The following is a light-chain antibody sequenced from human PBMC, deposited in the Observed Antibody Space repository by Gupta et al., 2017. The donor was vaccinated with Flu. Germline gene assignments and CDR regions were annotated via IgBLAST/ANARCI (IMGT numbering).Light chain of an antibody. CDR3: QSYDSSLSGWV. CDR2: GNS. Sequence: QSVLTQPPSVAWAPGQQVASSCTGSSSNIGAGYDVHWYQQLPGTAPKLLIYGNSNRPSGVPDRFSGSKSGNSASLAITGLQAEDEADYYCQSYDSSLSGWVFGGGTKLTVL. J-gene: IGLJ3*02. CDR1: SSNIGAGYD. V-gene: IGLV1-40*01.